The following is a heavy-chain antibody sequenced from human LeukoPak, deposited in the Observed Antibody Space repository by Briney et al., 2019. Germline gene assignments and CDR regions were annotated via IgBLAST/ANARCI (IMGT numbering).Heavy chain of an antibody. V-gene: IGHV3-21*01. D-gene: IGHD2-2*01. CDR2: ISSSSSYI. CDR1: GFTFNSHS. CDR3: ARDCSSTSCFRFDY. Sequence: PGGSLRLSCAASGFTFNSHSMNWVRQAPGKGLEWVSSISSSSSYIYYADSVKGRFTISRDNAKNSLYLQMNSLRAEDTAVYYCARDCSSTSCFRFDYWGQGTLVTVSS. J-gene: IGHJ4*02.